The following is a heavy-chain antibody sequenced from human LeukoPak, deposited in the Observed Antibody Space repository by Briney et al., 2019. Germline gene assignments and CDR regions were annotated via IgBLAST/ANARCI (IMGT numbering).Heavy chain of an antibody. CDR2: ISGSGGST. V-gene: IGHV3-23*01. D-gene: IGHD2-2*01. CDR3: ASAWGVPAAPDY. Sequence: PGGSLRLSCAASGFTFSSYGMSWVRQAPGKGLEWVSAISGSGGSTYYADSVKGRFTISRDNSKNTLYLQMNSLRAEDTAVYYCASAWGVPAAPDYWGQGTLVTVSS. CDR1: GFTFSSYG. J-gene: IGHJ4*02.